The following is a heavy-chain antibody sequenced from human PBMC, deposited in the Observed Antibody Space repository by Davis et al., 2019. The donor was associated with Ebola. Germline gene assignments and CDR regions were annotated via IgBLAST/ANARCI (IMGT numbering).Heavy chain of an antibody. CDR2: IYTSGST. CDR3: ARNGDRVVGGEYFDY. Sequence: PSETLSLTCTVSGGSISSYYWSWIRQPAGKGLEWIGRIYTSGSTNYNPSLKSRVTMSVDTSKNQFSLKLSSVTAADTAVYYCARNGDRVVGGEYFDYWGQGTLVTVSS. D-gene: IGHD2-2*01. J-gene: IGHJ4*02. V-gene: IGHV4-4*07. CDR1: GGSISSYY.